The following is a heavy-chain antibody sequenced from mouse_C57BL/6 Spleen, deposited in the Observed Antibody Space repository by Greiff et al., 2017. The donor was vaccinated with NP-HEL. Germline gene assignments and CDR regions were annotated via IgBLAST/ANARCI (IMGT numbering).Heavy chain of an antibody. Sequence: EVKVVESGGGLVQPGGSLKLSCAASGFTFSDYYMYWVRQTPEKRLEWVAYISNGGGSTYYPDTVKGRFTISRDNAKNTLYLQMSRLKSEDTAMYYCARQAYRGFMDYWGQGTSVTVSS. CDR1: GFTFSDYY. D-gene: IGHD1-3*01. V-gene: IGHV5-12*01. CDR2: ISNGGGST. CDR3: ARQAYRGFMDY. J-gene: IGHJ4*01.